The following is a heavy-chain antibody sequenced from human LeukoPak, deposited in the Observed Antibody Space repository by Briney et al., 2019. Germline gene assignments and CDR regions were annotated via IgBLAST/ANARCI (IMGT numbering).Heavy chain of an antibody. J-gene: IGHJ4*02. Sequence: GGSLRLSCAASGFTVSSNHMSWVRQAPGKGLEGGSVMQSGGSTYYSDSVKGRFTISRDNSKNTLWLQMNSLRAEDTAVYYCARDSTVNRGSDWIYYFDCWGQGTLVTVSS. CDR3: ARDSTVNRGSDWIYYFDC. D-gene: IGHD3-9*01. CDR1: GFTVSSNH. CDR2: MQSGGST. V-gene: IGHV3-66*01.